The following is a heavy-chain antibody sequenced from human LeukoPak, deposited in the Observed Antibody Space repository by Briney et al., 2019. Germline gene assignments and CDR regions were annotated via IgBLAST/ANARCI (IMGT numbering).Heavy chain of an antibody. CDR1: GFTFSSYE. CDR2: ISSSGSTI. J-gene: IGHJ4*02. CDR3: ARAGGSYLNYFDY. D-gene: IGHD1-26*01. V-gene: IGHV3-48*03. Sequence: GGSLRLSCAASGFTFSSYEMNWVRQAPGKGLEWVSYISSSGSTIYYADSVKGRFTISRGNAKNSLYLQMNSLRAEDTAVNYCARAGGSYLNYFDYWGQGTLVTVSS.